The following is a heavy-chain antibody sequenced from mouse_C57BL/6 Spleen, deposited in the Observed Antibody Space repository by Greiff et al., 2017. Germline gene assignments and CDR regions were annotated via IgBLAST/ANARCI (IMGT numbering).Heavy chain of an antibody. CDR2: ILPGSGST. CDR1: GYTFTGYW. CDR3: AREKAYYCSSYYAMDY. Sequence: QVQLQQSGAELMKPGASVKLSCKATGYTFTGYWIEWVKQRPGHGLEWIGEILPGSGSTNYNEKFKGKATFTAAPSSNTAYMQLSGLTTEDSAIYYCAREKAYYCSSYYAMDYWGQGTSVTVSS. J-gene: IGHJ4*01. V-gene: IGHV1-9*01. D-gene: IGHD1-1*01.